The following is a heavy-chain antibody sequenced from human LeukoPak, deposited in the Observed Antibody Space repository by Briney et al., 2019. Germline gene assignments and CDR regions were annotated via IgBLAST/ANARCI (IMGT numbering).Heavy chain of an antibody. Sequence: SVKVSCKASEYTLTNYALNWVRQAPGQGLEWMGGIIPIFGTANYAQKFQGRVTITADESTSTAYMELSSLRSEDTAVYYCARGGVVPAVRGYFDYWGQGTLVTVSS. CDR1: EYTLTNYA. CDR3: ARGGVVPAVRGYFDY. D-gene: IGHD2-2*01. J-gene: IGHJ4*02. V-gene: IGHV1-69*13. CDR2: IIPIFGTA.